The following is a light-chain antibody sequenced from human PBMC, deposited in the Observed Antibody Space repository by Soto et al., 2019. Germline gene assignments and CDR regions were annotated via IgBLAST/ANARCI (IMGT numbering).Light chain of an antibody. CDR2: GAS. V-gene: IGKV3-20*01. CDR3: QQFSTSPWT. Sequence: EVVLTQSPATLSVSPGDRATLSCRASQSVSRNLAWYQQKPGQAPRLLIYGASHRATGIPDRFRGSGSETDFTLTISRLEPGDFAVYYCQQFSTSPWTFGQGTKVES. J-gene: IGKJ1*01. CDR1: QSVSRN.